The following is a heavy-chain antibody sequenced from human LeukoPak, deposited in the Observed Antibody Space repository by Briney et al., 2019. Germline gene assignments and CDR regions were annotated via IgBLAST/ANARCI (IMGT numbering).Heavy chain of an antibody. J-gene: IGHJ3*02. V-gene: IGHV4-34*01. Sequence: SETLSLTCAVYGGSFSGYYWSWTRQPPGKGLEWIGEINHSGSTNYNPSLKSRVTISVDTSKNQFSLKLSSVTAADTAVYYCARLVKTYYDFWSSYQTGAFDIWGQGTMVTVSS. CDR3: ARLVKTYYDFWSSYQTGAFDI. CDR1: GGSFSGYY. CDR2: INHSGST. D-gene: IGHD3-3*01.